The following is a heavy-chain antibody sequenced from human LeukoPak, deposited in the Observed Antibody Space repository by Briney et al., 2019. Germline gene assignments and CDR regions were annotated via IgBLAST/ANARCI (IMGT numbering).Heavy chain of an antibody. CDR2: INHSGST. Sequence: SETLSLTCAVYGGSFSGYYWIWIRQPPGKGLEWIGEINHSGSTNYNPPLKSRVTISVDTSKNQFSLKLSSVTAADTAVYYCASPRGGGDGYKFDYWGQGTLVTVSS. V-gene: IGHV4-34*01. CDR1: GGSFSGYY. J-gene: IGHJ4*02. D-gene: IGHD5-24*01. CDR3: ASPRGGGDGYKFDY.